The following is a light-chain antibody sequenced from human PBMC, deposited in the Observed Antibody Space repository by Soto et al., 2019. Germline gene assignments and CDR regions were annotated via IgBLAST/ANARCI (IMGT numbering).Light chain of an antibody. CDR1: QSVLYNSNNKNY. Sequence: DIVMTQSPDSLAVSLGERATINCKSSQSVLYNSNNKNYLAWYQQKPGQPPNLLIYWASTRESGVPDRFNGSGSGKNFTLNISSLKAEDVAVYYCQQYYRTPPYTFGQGTKLEIK. CDR3: QQYYRTPPYT. CDR2: WAS. V-gene: IGKV4-1*01. J-gene: IGKJ2*01.